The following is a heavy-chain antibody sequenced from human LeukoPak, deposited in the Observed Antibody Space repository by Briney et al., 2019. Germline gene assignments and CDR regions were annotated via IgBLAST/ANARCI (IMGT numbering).Heavy chain of an antibody. CDR1: GNSISSGYY. J-gene: IGHJ3*02. Sequence: MASETLSLTCAVSGNSISSGYYWGWIRQPPGKGLEWIGSIYHSGSTYYNPSLKSRVTISVDTSKNQFSLKLSSVTAADTAVYYCARLNGLRLLEVDIWGQGTMVTVSS. CDR2: IYHSGST. CDR3: ARLNGLRLLEVDI. D-gene: IGHD3-3*01. V-gene: IGHV4-38-2*01.